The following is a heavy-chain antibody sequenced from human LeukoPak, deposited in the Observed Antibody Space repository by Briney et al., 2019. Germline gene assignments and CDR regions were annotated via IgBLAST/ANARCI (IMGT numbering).Heavy chain of an antibody. CDR2: IHHSGST. J-gene: IGHJ4*02. Sequence: SETLSLTCAVSGGSLTTDNWWTWVRQPPGKGLEWIGEIHHSGSTYDNPSLKSRFTMSVDTSKNQFFLNLSSVTAADTAVYYCARLGGYHDPPDYWGQGTLVTVSS. CDR1: GGSLTTDNW. V-gene: IGHV4-55*01. D-gene: IGHD3-16*02. CDR3: ARLGGYHDPPDY.